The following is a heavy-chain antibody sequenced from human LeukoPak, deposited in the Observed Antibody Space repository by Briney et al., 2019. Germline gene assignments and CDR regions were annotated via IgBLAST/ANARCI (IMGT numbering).Heavy chain of an antibody. CDR3: ATDLLGYCSGGSCSYFDY. J-gene: IGHJ4*02. Sequence: SVKVSCKASGGTFSTYAISWVRQAPGQGLEWMGGIIPIFGTANYAQKFQGRVTITADESTSTAYMELSSPRSEDTAVYYCATDLLGYCSGGSCSYFDYWGQGTLVTVSS. D-gene: IGHD2-15*01. V-gene: IGHV1-69*13. CDR2: IIPIFGTA. CDR1: GGTFSTYA.